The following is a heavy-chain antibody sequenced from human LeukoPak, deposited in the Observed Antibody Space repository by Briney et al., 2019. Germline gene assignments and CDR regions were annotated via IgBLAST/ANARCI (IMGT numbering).Heavy chain of an antibody. Sequence: SETLSLTCAVYGGSFSGYYCSWIRQPPGKGLEWIGEINHSGSTNYNPSLKSRVTISADTSKNQFSLKLSSVTAADTAVYYCASLVVAATPDWFDPWGQGTLVTVSS. CDR3: ASLVVAATPDWFDP. V-gene: IGHV4-34*01. J-gene: IGHJ5*02. D-gene: IGHD2-15*01. CDR2: INHSGST. CDR1: GGSFSGYY.